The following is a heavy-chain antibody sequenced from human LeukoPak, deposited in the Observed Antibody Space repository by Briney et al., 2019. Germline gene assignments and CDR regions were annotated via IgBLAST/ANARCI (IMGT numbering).Heavy chain of an antibody. CDR2: ISSSGSTI. J-gene: IGHJ4*02. CDR3: ANDLYSGNYYAFDY. Sequence: AGGSLRLSCAASGFTFSSYEMNWVRQAPGKGLEWVSYISSSGSTIYYADSVKGRFTISRDNSKNTLYLQMNSLRAEDTAVYYCANDLYSGNYYAFDYWGQGTLVTVSS. V-gene: IGHV3-48*03. D-gene: IGHD1-26*01. CDR1: GFTFSSYE.